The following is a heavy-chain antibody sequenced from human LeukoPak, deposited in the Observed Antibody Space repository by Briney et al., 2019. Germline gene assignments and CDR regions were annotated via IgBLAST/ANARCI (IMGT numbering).Heavy chain of an antibody. Sequence: GGSLRLSCAASGFTFNNAWMSWVRQAPGKGLEWVSAISGSGGSTYYADSVRGRFTISRDNSKNTLYLQMNSLRAEDTAVYYCAKRLSDGYDHAFDIWGQGTMVTVSS. D-gene: IGHD2-21*02. CDR2: ISGSGGST. CDR1: GFTFNNAW. V-gene: IGHV3-23*01. CDR3: AKRLSDGYDHAFDI. J-gene: IGHJ3*02.